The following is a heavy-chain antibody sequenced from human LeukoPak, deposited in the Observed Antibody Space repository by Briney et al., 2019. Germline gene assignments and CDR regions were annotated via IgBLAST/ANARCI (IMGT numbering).Heavy chain of an antibody. J-gene: IGHJ5*02. CDR3: ASLRWAGAVSNWFGP. CDR1: GGSISSSSYY. V-gene: IGHV4-39*01. Sequence: SETLSLTCTVSGGSISSSSYYWGWIRQPPGKGLEWIGSIYYSGSTYYNPSLKSRVTISVDTSKNQFSLKLSSVTAADTAVYYCASLRWAGAVSNWFGPWGQGTLVTVSS. D-gene: IGHD6-13*01. CDR2: IYYSGST.